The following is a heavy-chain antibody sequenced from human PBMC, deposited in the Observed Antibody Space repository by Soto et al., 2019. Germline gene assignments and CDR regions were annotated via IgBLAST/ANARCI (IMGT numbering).Heavy chain of an antibody. J-gene: IGHJ4*02. CDR1: GFTYSPFW. V-gene: IGHV3-74*01. CDR3: ARGSNHFDY. CDR2: INSDGNST. Sequence: EVQLVESGGGLVQPGGSLRLSCAASGFTYSPFWMHWVRQVPGKGPVWVSRINSDGNSTSYADSVKGRFTISRDNAKNTLYLQMNSLRAEDTAVYYCARGSNHFDYWGQGTLVTVSS. D-gene: IGHD4-4*01.